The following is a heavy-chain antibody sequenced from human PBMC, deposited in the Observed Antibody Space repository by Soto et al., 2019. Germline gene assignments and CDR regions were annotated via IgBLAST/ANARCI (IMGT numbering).Heavy chain of an antibody. J-gene: IGHJ4*02. CDR2: IDSDGSST. Sequence: EAQLVESGGGLVQPGGSLRLSCTASGLTFSNYWVHWVRQTPGKGLVWVSRIDSDGSSTSYPDSVKGRFTISRDNAKNKLYLQMNSLRAEDTAVYYCTREVSAVFDYWGQGTLVTVSS. D-gene: IGHD6-25*01. CDR3: TREVSAVFDY. CDR1: GLTFSNYW. V-gene: IGHV3-74*01.